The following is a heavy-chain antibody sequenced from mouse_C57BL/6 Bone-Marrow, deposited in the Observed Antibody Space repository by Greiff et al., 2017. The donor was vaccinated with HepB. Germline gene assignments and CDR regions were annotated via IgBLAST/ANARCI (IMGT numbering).Heavy chain of an antibody. Sequence: QVQLQQSGPELVKPGASVKLSCKASGYTFTDYYINWVKQRPGQGLEWIGWIYPGSGNTNYNEKFKGKATLTVDTSSSTAYMQLSSLTSEDSAVYFCARWGFGNGSRLLYFDVWGTGTAVTVTS. D-gene: IGHD1-1*01. J-gene: IGHJ1*03. CDR3: ARWGFGNGSRLLYFDV. CDR2: IYPGSGNT. V-gene: IGHV1-84*01. CDR1: GYTFTDYY.